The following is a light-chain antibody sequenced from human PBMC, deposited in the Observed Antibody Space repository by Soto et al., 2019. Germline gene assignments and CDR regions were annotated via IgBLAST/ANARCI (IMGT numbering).Light chain of an antibody. CDR1: ESVSDN. V-gene: IGKV3-15*01. CDR2: GAS. J-gene: IGKJ1*01. Sequence: DIVMTQSPATLSVSPGERATLSCRASESVSDNLAWYQQKPGQAPRLLIYGASTRATGIPARFSGSGSGTEFTLNISSLQPEDFAVYYCQQYNRSPLPFGQGTKVDIK. CDR3: QQYNRSPLP.